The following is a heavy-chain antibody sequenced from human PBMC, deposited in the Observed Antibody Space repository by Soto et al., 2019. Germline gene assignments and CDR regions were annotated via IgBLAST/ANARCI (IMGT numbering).Heavy chain of an antibody. CDR3: AREDDGGDRDYYGLDV. CDR2: IYYSGST. D-gene: IGHD2-21*02. J-gene: IGHJ6*02. CDR1: GGSISSHY. V-gene: IGHV4-59*11. Sequence: PSETLSLTCTVSGGSISSHYWGWIRQPPGQGLEWIGYIYYSGSTNYNPSLKSRVTMSVDTSKNQFSLNLSSVTAADTAVYFCAREDDGGDRDYYGLDVWGQGTTVTVSS.